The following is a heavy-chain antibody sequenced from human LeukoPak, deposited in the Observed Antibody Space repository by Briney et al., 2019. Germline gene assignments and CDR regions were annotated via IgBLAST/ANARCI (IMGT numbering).Heavy chain of an antibody. J-gene: IGHJ4*02. CDR1: GFTFSSYS. Sequence: GGSLRLSCAASGFTFSSYSMNWVRPAPGKGLEWASYINSSSSTIYYADSVRGRFTISTDNTQNTQCLQMNSLRAADTAVYYCGSPSGSHTIYFDYWGQGTLVTVSS. CDR2: INSSSSTI. V-gene: IGHV3-48*04. D-gene: IGHD2-2*02. CDR3: GSPSGSHTIYFDY.